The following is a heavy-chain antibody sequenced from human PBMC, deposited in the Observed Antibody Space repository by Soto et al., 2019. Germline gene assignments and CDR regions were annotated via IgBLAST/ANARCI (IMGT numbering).Heavy chain of an antibody. CDR2: TYYRSKWYN. CDR1: GDSVSSNSAA. Sequence: SQTLSLTCAISGDSVSSNSAAWNWIRQSPSRGLEWLGRTYYRSKWYNDYAVSVKSRITINPDTSKNQFSLQLNSVTPEDTDVYYCARTPPRESGGAFDIWGQGTMVTVSS. CDR3: ARTPPRESGGAFDI. V-gene: IGHV6-1*01. J-gene: IGHJ3*02.